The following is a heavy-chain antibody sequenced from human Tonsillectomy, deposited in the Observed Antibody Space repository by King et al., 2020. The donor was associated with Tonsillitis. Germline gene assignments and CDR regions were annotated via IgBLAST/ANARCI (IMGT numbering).Heavy chain of an antibody. V-gene: IGHV4-4*07. D-gene: IGHD3-10*01. J-gene: IGHJ3*02. CDR3: ARGNXGXGIYADDAFXI. CDR1: GGSISSYY. Sequence: LQESGPGLVKPSETLSLTCTVSGGSISSYYWSWIRQPAGKGLEWIGRIYSSGSTNYNPSLKSRVTMSVDTSKNQFSLKLSSVTAADTAVSYCARGNXGXGIYADDAFXIWGXGTMVTVSS. CDR2: IYSSGST.